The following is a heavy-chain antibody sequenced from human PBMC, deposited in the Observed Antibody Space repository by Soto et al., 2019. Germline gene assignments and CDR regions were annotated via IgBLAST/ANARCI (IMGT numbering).Heavy chain of an antibody. V-gene: IGHV1-69*13. Sequence: EASVKVSCKASGGTFSSYAISWVRQAPGQGLEWMGGIIPIFGTANYAQKFQGRVTITADESTSTAYMELSSLRSEDTAVYYCASLPFLDSSGYYPDAFDIWGQGTMVTVSS. D-gene: IGHD3-22*01. CDR1: GGTFSSYA. CDR2: IIPIFGTA. CDR3: ASLPFLDSSGYYPDAFDI. J-gene: IGHJ3*02.